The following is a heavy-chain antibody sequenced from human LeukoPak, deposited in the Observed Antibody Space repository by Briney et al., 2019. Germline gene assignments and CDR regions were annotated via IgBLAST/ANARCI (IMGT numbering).Heavy chain of an antibody. V-gene: IGHV3-30-3*01. Sequence: PGTSLRLSCVASGFTFSSYAMHWVRQAPGKGLEWVAFISYDGNNKYYADSVKGRFTISRDNSKNTLYLQISSLRAEDAALYYCTREPSGFNYGYVDYWGQGTLVTVSS. CDR3: TREPSGFNYGYVDY. J-gene: IGHJ4*02. CDR2: ISYDGNNK. CDR1: GFTFSSYA. D-gene: IGHD5-18*01.